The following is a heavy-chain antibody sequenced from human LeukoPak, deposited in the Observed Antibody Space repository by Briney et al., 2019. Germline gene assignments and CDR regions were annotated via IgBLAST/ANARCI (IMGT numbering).Heavy chain of an antibody. D-gene: IGHD6-13*01. J-gene: IGHJ4*02. V-gene: IGHV4-31*03. Sequence: SQTLSLTCTVSGGSISSGGYYWSWIRQHPGKGLEWIGYIYYSGSTYYNPSLKSRVTISVDTSKNQFSLKLSSVTAADTAVYYCARETVPAARIAAAARFAYFDYWGQGTLVTVSS. CDR3: ARETVPAARIAAAARFAYFDY. CDR2: IYYSGST. CDR1: GGSISSGGYY.